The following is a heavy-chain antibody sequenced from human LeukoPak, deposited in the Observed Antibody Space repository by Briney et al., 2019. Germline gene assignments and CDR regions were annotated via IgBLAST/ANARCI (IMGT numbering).Heavy chain of an antibody. D-gene: IGHD3-22*01. CDR2: ISSSGSTI. CDR3: ARSDYYYDLPN. J-gene: IGHJ4*02. CDR1: GGSFSDYY. V-gene: IGHV3-11*04. Sequence: LSLTCAVYGGSFSDYYMSWIRQAPGKGLEWVSYISSSGSTIYYADSVKGRFTISRDNAKNSLYLQMNSLRAEDTAVYYCARSDYYYDLPNWGQGTLVTVSS.